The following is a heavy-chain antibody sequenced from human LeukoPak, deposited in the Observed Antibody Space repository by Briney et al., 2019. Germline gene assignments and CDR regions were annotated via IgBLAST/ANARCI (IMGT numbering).Heavy chain of an antibody. V-gene: IGHV1-3*01. CDR2: INAGNGNI. D-gene: IGHD6-13*01. Sequence: GASVKVSCKASGHTSTTYAIHWVRQAPGQGLEWMGWINAGNGNIKYSQKFQGRVTITGDTSASTAYMELSSLRSEDTAVYYCATEGSGGIKREGSSSWFHFDYWGQGTLVTVSS. CDR3: ATEGSGGIKREGSSSWFHFDY. J-gene: IGHJ4*02. CDR1: GHTSTTYA.